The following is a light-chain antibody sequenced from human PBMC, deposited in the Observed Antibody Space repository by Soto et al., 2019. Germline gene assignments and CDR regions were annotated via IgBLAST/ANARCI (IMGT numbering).Light chain of an antibody. J-gene: IGLJ3*02. Sequence: QSALTQPASVSGTPGQSITISCTGTSSDVGSYNLVSWYQQHPGKAPKPMIYEVSKRPSGVSNRVSGSKSGNTASLTISGLQAEDEADYYCCSYAGSSTFYWVFGGGTKLTVL. V-gene: IGLV2-23*02. CDR1: SSDVGSYNL. CDR2: EVS. CDR3: CSYAGSSTFYWV.